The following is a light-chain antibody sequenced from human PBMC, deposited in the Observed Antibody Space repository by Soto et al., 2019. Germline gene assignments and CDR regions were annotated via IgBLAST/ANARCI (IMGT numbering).Light chain of an antibody. CDR3: QHRSKWPIR. V-gene: IGKV3-11*01. Sequence: EIVLTQSPATLSLSPGERATLSCRASQSVSSYLAWYQQKPGQAPRLLISDASNRATGIPARFSGSGSGTDFTLTISSLEPEDFAVYFCQHRSKWPIRFGQGTRLEIK. CDR2: DAS. J-gene: IGKJ5*01. CDR1: QSVSSY.